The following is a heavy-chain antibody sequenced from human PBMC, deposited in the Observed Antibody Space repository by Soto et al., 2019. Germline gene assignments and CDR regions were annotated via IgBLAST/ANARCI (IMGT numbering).Heavy chain of an antibody. D-gene: IGHD1-26*01. V-gene: IGHV4-61*01. CDR2: IYYSGST. CDR3: ARVIVGATDS. J-gene: IGHJ5*01. CDR1: GGSVSSGSYY. Sequence: QVQLQESGPGLVKPSETLSLTCTVSGGSVSSGSYYWSWIRQPPGKGLVWIGYIYYSGSTNYNPSLKSRVIISVATSKNQFSLKLSSVTAADTAVYYCARVIVGATDSWGQGTLVTVSS.